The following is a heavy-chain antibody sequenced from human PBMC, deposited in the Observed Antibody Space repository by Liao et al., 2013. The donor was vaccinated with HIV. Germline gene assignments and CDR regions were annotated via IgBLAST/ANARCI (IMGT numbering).Heavy chain of an antibody. CDR2: INHSGST. V-gene: IGHV4-34*01. Sequence: QVQLQQWGAGLLKPSETLSLTCAVYGGSFSGYYWSWIRQPPGKGLEWIGEINHSGSTNYNPSLKSRVTISVDTSKNQFSLKLSSVTAADTAVYYCARGPITMVRGVIFYYYYYMDVWGKGPRSPSP. J-gene: IGHJ6*03. CDR1: GGSFSGYY. D-gene: IGHD3-10*01. CDR3: ARGPITMVRGVIFYYYYYMDV.